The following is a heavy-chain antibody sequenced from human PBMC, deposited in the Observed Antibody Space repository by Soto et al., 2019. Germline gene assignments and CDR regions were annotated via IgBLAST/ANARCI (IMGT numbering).Heavy chain of an antibody. CDR1: GGSISSSNW. J-gene: IGHJ4*01. CDR3: ARRWGEGRVDY. CDR2: IYHSGNT. V-gene: IGHV4-4*02. D-gene: IGHD3-10*01. Sequence: QVQLQESGPGLVKPSGTLSLTCAVSGGSISSSNWWSWVRQPPGKGLEWIGEIYHSGNTNYNPSLKRRVTMAVDKSRNQFSLKLSSVTAADTAVYYCARRWGEGRVDYWGHGTLVTVSS.